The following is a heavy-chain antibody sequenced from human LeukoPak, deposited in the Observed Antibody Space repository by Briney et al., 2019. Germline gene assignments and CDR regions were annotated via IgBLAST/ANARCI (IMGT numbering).Heavy chain of an antibody. CDR1: GGSFSGYS. CDR2: INHSGST. D-gene: IGHD1-7*01. J-gene: IGHJ3*02. Sequence: KPSETLSLTCAVYGGSFSGYSWSWIRQPPGKGLEWIGEINHSGSTNYNPSLKSRVTFSVDTSKNQFSLKLSSVTAADTAVYYCARGLSGLSVRNYVLGAFDIWGQGTMVTVSS. V-gene: IGHV4-34*01. CDR3: ARGLSGLSVRNYVLGAFDI.